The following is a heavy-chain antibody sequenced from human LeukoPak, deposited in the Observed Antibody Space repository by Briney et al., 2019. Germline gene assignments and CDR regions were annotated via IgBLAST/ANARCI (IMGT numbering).Heavy chain of an antibody. V-gene: IGHV3-9*01. J-gene: IGHJ4*02. CDR1: GFTFDDYA. CDR3: AKGAFGDIVVVVAAYYFDY. D-gene: IGHD2-15*01. Sequence: GGSLRLSCAASGFTFDDYATHWVRQAPGKGLEWVSGISWNSGSIGYADSVKGRFTISRDNAKNSLYLQMNSLRAEDTALYYCAKGAFGDIVVVVAAYYFDYWGQGTLVTVSS. CDR2: ISWNSGSI.